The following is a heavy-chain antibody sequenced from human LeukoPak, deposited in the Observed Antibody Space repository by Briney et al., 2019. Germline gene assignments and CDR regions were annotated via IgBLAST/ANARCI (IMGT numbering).Heavy chain of an antibody. Sequence: SGPTLVKPTQTLTLTCTFSGFSLSTSGVGVGWIRQPPGKALGCLALIYWDDDKRYSPSLKSRLTITKDTSKNQVVLTMTNMDPVDTATYYCAHSISDISNYLFDYWGQGTLVTVSS. CDR1: GFSLSTSGVG. CDR2: IYWDDDK. V-gene: IGHV2-5*02. J-gene: IGHJ4*02. D-gene: IGHD3-22*01. CDR3: AHSISDISNYLFDY.